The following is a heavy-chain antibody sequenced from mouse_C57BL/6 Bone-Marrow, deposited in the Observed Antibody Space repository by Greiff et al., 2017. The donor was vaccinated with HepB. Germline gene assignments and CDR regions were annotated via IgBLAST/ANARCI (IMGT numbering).Heavy chain of an antibody. D-gene: IGHD3-1*01. CDR1: GYTFTSYT. V-gene: IGHV1-4*01. CDR2: INPSSGYT. Sequence: QVQLKQSGAELARPGASVKMSCKASGYTFTSYTMHWVKQRPGQGLEWIGYINPSSGYTKYNQKFKDKATLTADKSSSTAYMQLSSLTSEDSAVYYCAREARTGFDYWGQGTTLTVSS. J-gene: IGHJ2*01. CDR3: AREARTGFDY.